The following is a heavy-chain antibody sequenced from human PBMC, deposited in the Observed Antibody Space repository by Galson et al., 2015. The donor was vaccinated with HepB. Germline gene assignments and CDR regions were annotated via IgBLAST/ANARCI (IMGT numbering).Heavy chain of an antibody. J-gene: IGHJ4*02. V-gene: IGHV1-18*01. CDR1: GYTFTSYG. D-gene: IGHD2-2*01. CDR3: ARDQVLYCSSTSCYFPDPHFDY. Sequence: SVKVSCKASGYTFTSYGISWVRQAPGQGLEWMGWISAYNGNTNYAQKLQGRVTMTTDTSTSTAYMELRSLRSDDTAVYYCARDQVLYCSSTSCYFPDPHFDYWGQGTLVTVSS. CDR2: ISAYNGNT.